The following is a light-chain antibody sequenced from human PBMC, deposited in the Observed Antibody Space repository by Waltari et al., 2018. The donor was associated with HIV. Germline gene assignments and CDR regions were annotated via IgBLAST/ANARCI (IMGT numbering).Light chain of an antibody. CDR3: ASHAGSKDV. Sequence: QSALTQPPSASGSPGQSVTISCTGTSIDVGAYNYVSWFQQHPGKAPKLMIYDVTKRPSGVPDRFSGSKSGNTASLTVSGLQAEDEADYYCASHAGSKDVFGGGTRLTVL. V-gene: IGLV2-8*01. CDR1: SIDVGAYNY. CDR2: DVT. J-gene: IGLJ2*01.